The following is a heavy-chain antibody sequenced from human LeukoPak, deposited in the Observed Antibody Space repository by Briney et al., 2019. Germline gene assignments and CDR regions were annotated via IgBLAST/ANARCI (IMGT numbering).Heavy chain of an antibody. D-gene: IGHD2-15*01. CDR1: TFDLSPYE. CDR2: ISSTDGSV. Sequence: PGGSLRLSCVASTFDLSPYEMSWVRQAPGKGLEWISYISSTDGSVHYADSVKGRFTISRDNAQNSMYLQMNSLSAEDTAVYYCGRVISGAIDYWGQGTLVTVSS. V-gene: IGHV3-48*03. J-gene: IGHJ4*02. CDR3: GRVISGAIDY.